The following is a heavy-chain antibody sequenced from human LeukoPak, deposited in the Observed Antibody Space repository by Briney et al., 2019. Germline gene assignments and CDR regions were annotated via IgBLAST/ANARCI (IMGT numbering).Heavy chain of an antibody. D-gene: IGHD3-22*01. V-gene: IGHV4-39*01. CDR1: GGSLSSSTYY. J-gene: IGHJ3*02. CDR3: ARLGHYYDSSGYYDAFDI. Sequence: SETLSLTCTVSGGSLSSSTYYWGWIRQPPGKELEWIGSMYYSGSTYYNQSLKSRVTISVDTSKNQFSLKLSSVTAADTAVYYCARLGHYYDSSGYYDAFDIWGQGTMVTVSS. CDR2: MYYSGST.